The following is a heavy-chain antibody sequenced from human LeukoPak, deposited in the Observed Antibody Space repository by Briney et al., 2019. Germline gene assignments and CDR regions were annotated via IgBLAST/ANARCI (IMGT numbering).Heavy chain of an antibody. CDR3: ARAAGYSSSWYDY. CDR1: GGSFSGYY. J-gene: IGHJ4*02. Sequence: PSETLSLTRAVYGGSFSGYYWSWIRQPPGKGLEWIGEINHSGSTNYNPSLKSRVTISVDTSKNQFSLKLSSVTAADTAVYYCARAAGYSSSWYDYWGQGTLVTVSS. CDR2: INHSGST. D-gene: IGHD6-13*01. V-gene: IGHV4-34*01.